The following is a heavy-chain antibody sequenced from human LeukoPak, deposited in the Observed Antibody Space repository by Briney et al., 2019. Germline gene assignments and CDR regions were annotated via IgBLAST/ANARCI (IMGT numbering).Heavy chain of an antibody. CDR3: ARRMHSSGWYYFDY. V-gene: IGHV4-39*01. CDR2: IYYSGST. J-gene: IGHJ4*02. Sequence: SETLSLTCTVPGGSISSSSYYWGWIRQPPGKGLEWIGSIYYSGSTYYNPSLKSRVTISVDTSKNQFSLKLGSVTAADTAVYYCARRMHSSGWYYFDYWGQGTLVTVSS. CDR1: GGSISSSSYY. D-gene: IGHD6-19*01.